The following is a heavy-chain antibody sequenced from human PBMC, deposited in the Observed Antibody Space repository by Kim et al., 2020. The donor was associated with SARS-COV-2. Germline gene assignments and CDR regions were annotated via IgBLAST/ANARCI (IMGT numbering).Heavy chain of an antibody. CDR1: GYTFTSYA. CDR3: ARVNAMLGWLRFFDY. Sequence: ASVKVSCKASGYTFTSYAMHWVRQAPGQRLERMGWINAGNGNTKYSQKFQGRVTITRDTSASTAYMELSSLRSEDTAVYYCARVNAMLGWLRFFDYWGQGTLVTVSS. CDR2: INAGNGNT. V-gene: IGHV1-3*01. D-gene: IGHD5-12*01. J-gene: IGHJ4*02.